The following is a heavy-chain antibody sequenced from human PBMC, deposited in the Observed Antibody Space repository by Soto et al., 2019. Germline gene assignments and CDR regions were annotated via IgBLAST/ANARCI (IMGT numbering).Heavy chain of an antibody. D-gene: IGHD3-3*01. J-gene: IGHJ4*02. CDR3: ARGREIFGAFIPFEY. Sequence: SETLSLTCAVYGAPFNNYYWTWIRTTTGKGLEWIGEINHTGSSKYNPSFKRRVTISLDTSKKQFSLSLRSVTAADTAVYFCARGREIFGAFIPFEYWGQGTQVTGSS. CDR1: GAPFNNYY. V-gene: IGHV4-34*01. CDR2: INHTGSS.